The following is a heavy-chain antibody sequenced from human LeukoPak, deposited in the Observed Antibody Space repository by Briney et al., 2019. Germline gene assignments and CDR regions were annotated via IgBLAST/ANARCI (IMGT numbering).Heavy chain of an antibody. J-gene: IGHJ4*02. V-gene: IGHV3-33*01. CDR1: GFTFSTCG. CDR2: IWYDGSNK. Sequence: GRSLRLSCAASGFTFSTCGMHWVRQAPGKGLEWVAVIWYDGSNKYYADSVKGRFTISRDNSKNTLYLQMNSLRAEDTAVYYCASSRNYYDGSGNWEYYFDHWGQGTLVTVSS. D-gene: IGHD3-22*01. CDR3: ASSRNYYDGSGNWEYYFDH.